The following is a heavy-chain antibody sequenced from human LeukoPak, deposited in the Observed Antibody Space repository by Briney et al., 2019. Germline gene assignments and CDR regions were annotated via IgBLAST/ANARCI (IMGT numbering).Heavy chain of an antibody. Sequence: ASVKVSCKASGYTFTSYGISWVRQAAGQGLEWMGWISAYNGNTNYAQKLQGRVTMTTDTSTSTAYMELRSLRSDDTAVYYCARVRAAAENFDYWGQGTLVTVSS. V-gene: IGHV1-18*01. J-gene: IGHJ4*02. CDR1: GYTFTSYG. CDR3: ARVRAAAENFDY. CDR2: ISAYNGNT. D-gene: IGHD6-13*01.